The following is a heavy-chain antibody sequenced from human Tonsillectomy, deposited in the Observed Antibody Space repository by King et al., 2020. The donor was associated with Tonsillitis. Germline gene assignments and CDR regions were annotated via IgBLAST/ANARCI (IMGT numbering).Heavy chain of an antibody. CDR1: GGSISSSAYY. D-gene: IGHD6-13*01. CDR3: ARLNAGIHYYYYMDV. CDR2: IYYSVST. Sequence: LQLQESGPGLVKPSETLSLTCTVSGGSISSSAYYWGWIRQPPWQGLEWIGSIYYSVSTYYNPSLKSRVTISADTSTNQFSLKLRSVTAADTAVYYCARLNAGIHYYYYMDVWGRGTTVTVSS. V-gene: IGHV4-39*01. J-gene: IGHJ6*03.